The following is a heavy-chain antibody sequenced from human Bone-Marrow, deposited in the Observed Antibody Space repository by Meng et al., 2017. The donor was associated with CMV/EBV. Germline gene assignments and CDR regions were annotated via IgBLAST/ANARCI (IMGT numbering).Heavy chain of an antibody. Sequence: GSLRLSCTVSGGSISSYYWSWIRQPPGKGLEWIGYIYYSGSTNYNPSLKSRVTISVDTSKNQFSLKLSSVTAADTAVYYCARQAYCSSTSCYTPHWFDPWGQGTLVTVSS. V-gene: IGHV4-59*08. CDR3: ARQAYCSSTSCYTPHWFDP. CDR2: IYYSGST. D-gene: IGHD2-2*02. CDR1: GGSISSYY. J-gene: IGHJ5*02.